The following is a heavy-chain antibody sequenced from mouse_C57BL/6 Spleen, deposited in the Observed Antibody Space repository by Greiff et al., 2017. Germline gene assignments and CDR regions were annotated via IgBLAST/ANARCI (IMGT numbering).Heavy chain of an antibody. CDR3: AIYYGNYDYAMDY. V-gene: IGHV1-74*01. Sequence: VKQRPGQGLEWIGRIHPSDSDTNYNQKFKGKATLTVDKSSSTAYMQLSSLTSEDSAVYYCAIYYGNYDYAMDYWGQGTSVTVSS. J-gene: IGHJ4*01. D-gene: IGHD2-1*01. CDR2: IHPSDSDT.